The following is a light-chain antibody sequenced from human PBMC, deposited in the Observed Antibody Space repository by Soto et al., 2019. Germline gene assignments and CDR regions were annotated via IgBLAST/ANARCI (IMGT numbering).Light chain of an antibody. CDR2: GAS. CDR1: QSVSNNY. CDR3: QQRYNWPIT. Sequence: EIVLTQSPGTLSLSQGERATLSCRASQSVSNNYLAWYQQQPGQAPRLLIYGASNRATGIPARFSGSGSGTDFTLTISSLEPEDFSVYYCQQRYNWPITFGQGTRLEIK. J-gene: IGKJ5*01. V-gene: IGKV3-11*01.